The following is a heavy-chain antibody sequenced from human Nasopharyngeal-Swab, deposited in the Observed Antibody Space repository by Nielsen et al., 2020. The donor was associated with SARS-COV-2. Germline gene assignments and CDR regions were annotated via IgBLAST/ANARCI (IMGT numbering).Heavy chain of an antibody. CDR2: ISGSGEST. Sequence: GESLKISCAASGFTFSTYDMSWVRQAPGKGLEWVSGISGSGESTHYADSVKGRFTISRDNSMNTLYLQMNSLRAEDTAVYYCAKVGREQNSRRNPYFDSWGQGTLVTVSS. CDR3: AKVGREQNSRRNPYFDS. D-gene: IGHD1-26*01. J-gene: IGHJ4*02. V-gene: IGHV3-23*01. CDR1: GFTFSTYD.